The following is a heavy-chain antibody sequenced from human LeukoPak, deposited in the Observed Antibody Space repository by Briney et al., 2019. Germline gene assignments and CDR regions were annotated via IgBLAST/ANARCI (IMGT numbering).Heavy chain of an antibody. CDR2: VKGDGGFT. CDR1: GFTFRSYW. J-gene: IGHJ5*02. V-gene: IGHV3-74*01. Sequence: PGGSLRLSCAASGFTFRSYWMHWVRQAPGKGLVWVSRVKGDGGFTNYADSVYGRFTISRDNAKNTLYLHMHSLRAEDTAVYYCVRDPCSSTSCYTPGEFDPWGQGTLVTVSS. CDR3: VRDPCSSTSCYTPGEFDP. D-gene: IGHD2-2*02.